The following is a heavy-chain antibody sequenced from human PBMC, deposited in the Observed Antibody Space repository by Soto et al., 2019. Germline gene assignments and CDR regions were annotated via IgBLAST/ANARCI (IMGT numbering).Heavy chain of an antibody. CDR1: GGSISSGGYS. V-gene: IGHV4-30-2*01. CDR2: IYHSGST. Sequence: QLQLQESGSGLVKPSQTLSLTCAVSGGSISSGGYSWSWIRQPPGKGLEWIGYIYHSGSTYYNPSLKSRVTISVDSSKNQFSLKLSAVTAADTAVYYCASVGGLGAVAVDYWGQGTLVTVSS. CDR3: ASVGGLGAVAVDY. D-gene: IGHD6-19*01. J-gene: IGHJ4*02.